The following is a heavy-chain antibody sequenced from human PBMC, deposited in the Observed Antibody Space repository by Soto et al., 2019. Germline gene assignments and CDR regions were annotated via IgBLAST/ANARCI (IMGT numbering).Heavy chain of an antibody. CDR1: GYTYISYS. CDR2: INVGNGNT. V-gene: IGHV1-3*01. Sequence: ASVKVSCKASGYTYISYSMHWMRQAAGQRLEWMGWINVGNGNTKYSQNFQGRVTINQDTSASTAYMELSSLTSEDTAVYYCAREKWGSGSRWLDPWGQGTLVTVSS. J-gene: IGHJ5*02. CDR3: AREKWGSGSRWLDP. D-gene: IGHD6-19*01.